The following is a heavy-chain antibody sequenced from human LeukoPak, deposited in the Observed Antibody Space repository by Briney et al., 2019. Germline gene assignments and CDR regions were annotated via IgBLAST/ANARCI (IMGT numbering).Heavy chain of an antibody. CDR3: AKDGGYYSGDCEH. Sequence: GGSLRLSCTASGFSFGSYGIHWVRQAPGKGLEWVAVIWYDGSNKYYGESVKGRFNISRDNAKNTVYLQMNGLRVEDTAVYYCAKDGGYYSGDCEHWGQGALVSVSS. D-gene: IGHD2-15*01. CDR2: IWYDGSNK. CDR1: GFSFGSYG. V-gene: IGHV3-33*06. J-gene: IGHJ4*02.